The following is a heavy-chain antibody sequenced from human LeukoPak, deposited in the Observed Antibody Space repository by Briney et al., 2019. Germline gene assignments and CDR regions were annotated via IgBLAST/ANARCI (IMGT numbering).Heavy chain of an antibody. Sequence: GGSLRLSCAASGFTFSSYSMNWVRQAPGKGLEWVSSISSSSYIYYADSVKGRFTISRDNAKNSLYLQMNSLRAEDTAVYYCAKGPFSNTYHPDYWGQGTLVTVSS. V-gene: IGHV3-21*04. CDR2: ISSSSYI. J-gene: IGHJ4*02. D-gene: IGHD3-3*02. CDR1: GFTFSSYS. CDR3: AKGPFSNTYHPDY.